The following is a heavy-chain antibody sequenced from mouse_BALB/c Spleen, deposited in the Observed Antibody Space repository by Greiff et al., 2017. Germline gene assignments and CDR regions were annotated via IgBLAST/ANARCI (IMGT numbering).Heavy chain of an antibody. CDR2: ISYSGSH. CDR1: GYSITSDYA. CDR3: GSDYGYGAMDY. J-gene: IGHJ4*01. Sequence: EVKLQESGPGLVKPSQSLSPTCTVTGYSITSDYAWNWIRQFPGNKLEWMGYISYSGSHSQNPSPKSRISITRDTSKNQFFLQLKSVTTEDTATYDCGSDYGYGAMDYWGQGTSVTVSS. V-gene: IGHV3-2*02. D-gene: IGHD2-2*01.